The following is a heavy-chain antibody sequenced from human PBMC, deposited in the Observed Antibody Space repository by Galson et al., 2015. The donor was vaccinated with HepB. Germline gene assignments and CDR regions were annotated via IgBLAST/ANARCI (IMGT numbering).Heavy chain of an antibody. CDR1: GGTFSSYA. CDR2: IIPIFGTA. J-gene: IGHJ3*02. CDR3: ARDPHYYDSSGYYYGRAFDI. D-gene: IGHD3-22*01. Sequence: KVSCKASGGTFSSYAISWVRQAPGQGLEWMGGIIPIFGTANYAQKFQGRVTITADESTSTAYMELSSLRSEDTAVYYCARDPHYYDSSGYYYGRAFDIWGQGTMVTVSS. V-gene: IGHV1-69*01.